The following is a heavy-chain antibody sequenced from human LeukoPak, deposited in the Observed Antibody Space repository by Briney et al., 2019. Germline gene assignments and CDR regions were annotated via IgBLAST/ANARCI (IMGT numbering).Heavy chain of an antibody. D-gene: IGHD6-13*01. CDR1: GFTFSSYA. CDR3: VKDRSDNSSWYLGDY. J-gene: IGHJ4*02. CDR2: ISYDGSNK. V-gene: IGHV3-30-3*01. Sequence: GSLRLSCAASGFTFSSYAMHWVRQAPGKGLEWVAVISYDGSNKYYADSVKGRFTISRDNSKNTLYLQMNSLRAEDTAIYYCVKDRSDNSSWYLGDYWGQGTLVAVSS.